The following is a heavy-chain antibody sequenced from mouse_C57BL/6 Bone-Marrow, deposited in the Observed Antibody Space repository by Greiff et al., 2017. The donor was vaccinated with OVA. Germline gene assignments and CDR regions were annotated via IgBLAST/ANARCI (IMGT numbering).Heavy chain of an antibody. J-gene: IGHJ2*01. Sequence: VQLQQPGAELVQPGASVPLSFPSSVSPFPLSSLPCVKPIPGPCLSLIGDIYPGSGSTNYNEKFKRKATLTVDTSSSTAYMQLSSLTSEDSAVYYCARRDYWGQGTTLTVSS. V-gene: IGHV1-55*01. CDR3: ARRDY. CDR2: IYPGSGST. CDR1: VSPFPLSS.